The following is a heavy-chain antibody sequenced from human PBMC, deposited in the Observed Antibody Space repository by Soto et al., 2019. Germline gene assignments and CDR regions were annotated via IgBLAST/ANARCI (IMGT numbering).Heavy chain of an antibody. V-gene: IGHV4-61*01. CDR2: IYYSGST. CDR3: ARGVVRGVIYYYYGMDV. D-gene: IGHD3-10*01. J-gene: IGHJ6*02. Sequence: PSETLSLTCTVSGGSVSSGIYYWSWIRHPPGKGLEWIGYIYYSGSTNYNPSLKSRVTISVDTSKNQFSLKLSSVTAAETAVYYCARGVVRGVIYYYYGMDVWGQGTTVTVSS. CDR1: GGSVSSGIYY.